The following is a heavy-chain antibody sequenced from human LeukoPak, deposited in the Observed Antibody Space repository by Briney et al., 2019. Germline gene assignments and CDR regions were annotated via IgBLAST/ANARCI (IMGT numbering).Heavy chain of an antibody. D-gene: IGHD2-8*01. CDR3: ARGAGDCVNGVCYSYNWFDP. CDR2: IFPDDSDT. CDR1: RHSFTNSW. V-gene: IGHV5-51*01. J-gene: IGHJ5*02. Sequence: GGSLKISCKGSRHSFTNSWIAWVRQEPGKGLEWMGIIFPDDSDTRYSPSFQGQVTISADKSISTAYLEWSSLKASDTAMYYCARGAGDCVNGVCYSYNWFDPWGQGTLVTVSS.